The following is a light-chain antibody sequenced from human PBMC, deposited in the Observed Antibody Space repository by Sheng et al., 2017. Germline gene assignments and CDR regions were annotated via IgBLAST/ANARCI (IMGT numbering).Light chain of an antibody. V-gene: IGKV3-15*01. J-gene: IGKJ3*01. CDR2: DAS. CDR3: QQYNIWPFT. CDR1: QSVSSY. Sequence: EIVLTQSPGTLSLSPGERATLSCRASQSVSSYLAWYQQKPGQAPRLLVYDASTRATGIPARFSGSGSGTEFTLTISSLRSEDFAVYYCQQYNIWPFTFGPGTKVDIK.